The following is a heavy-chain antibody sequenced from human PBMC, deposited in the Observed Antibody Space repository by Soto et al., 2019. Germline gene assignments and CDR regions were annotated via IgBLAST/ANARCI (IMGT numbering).Heavy chain of an antibody. CDR2: IDPSDSYT. CDR1: GYSFTSYW. CDR3: ARQGYYDFWSGYSNYYYYGMDV. J-gene: IGHJ6*02. D-gene: IGHD3-3*01. V-gene: IGHV5-10-1*01. Sequence: PGESLKISCKGSGYSFTSYWISWVRQMPGKGLEWMGRIDPSDSYTNYSPSFQGHVTISADKSISTAYLQWSSLKASDTAMYYCARQGYYDFWSGYSNYYYYGMDVWGQGTTVTVSS.